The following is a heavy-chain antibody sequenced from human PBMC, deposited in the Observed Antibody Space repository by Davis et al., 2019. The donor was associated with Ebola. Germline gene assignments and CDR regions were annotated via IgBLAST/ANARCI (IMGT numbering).Heavy chain of an antibody. CDR1: GFTFSSYA. CDR2: ISYDGSNK. D-gene: IGHD5-12*01. V-gene: IGHV3-30-3*01. Sequence: GGSLRLSCAASGFTFSSYAMHWVRQAPGKGLEWVAVISYDGSNKYYADSVKGRFTISRDNSKNTLYLQMNSLRAEDTAVYYCASTPHIVEYGMDVWGQGTTVTVSS. CDR3: ASTPHIVEYGMDV. J-gene: IGHJ6*02.